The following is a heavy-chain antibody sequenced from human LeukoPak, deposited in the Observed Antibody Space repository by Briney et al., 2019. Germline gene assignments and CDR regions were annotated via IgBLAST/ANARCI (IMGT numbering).Heavy chain of an antibody. Sequence: SETLSLTCTVSGGSISSGFWSWIRQPPGKGLEWIGYIYYSGSTNYNPSLKSRVTISIDTSKSQFSLKLSSVTAADTAVYYCARQAFCSGSSCNPFDYWGQGTLVTVTS. D-gene: IGHD2-15*01. CDR1: GGSISSGF. CDR2: IYYSGST. V-gene: IGHV4-59*08. J-gene: IGHJ4*02. CDR3: ARQAFCSGSSCNPFDY.